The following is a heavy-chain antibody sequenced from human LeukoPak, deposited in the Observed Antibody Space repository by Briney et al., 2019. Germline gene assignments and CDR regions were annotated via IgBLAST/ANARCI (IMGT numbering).Heavy chain of an antibody. CDR3: ARDAQRGFDYSNSLQY. D-gene: IGHD4-11*01. CDR2: IWSGGTNR. V-gene: IGHV3-33*01. CDR1: GFTFNHYG. J-gene: IGHJ4*02. Sequence: PGGSLRLSCAATGFTFNHYGMHWVRQAPGKGLEWVAVIWSGGTNRYYTGSVKGRFTISRVDSRNTVYLQMNTLRPEDTGMYYCARDAQRGFDYSNSLQYWGQGTPVTVST.